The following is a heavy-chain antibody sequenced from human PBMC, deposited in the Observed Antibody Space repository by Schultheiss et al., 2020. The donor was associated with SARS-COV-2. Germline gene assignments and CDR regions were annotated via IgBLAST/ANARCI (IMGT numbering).Heavy chain of an antibody. D-gene: IGHD3-16*01. Sequence: SETLSLTCTVSGGSISSYYWSWIRQPPGKGLEWIGEINHSGSTNYNPSLKSRVTISVVTSKSQFSLKLSSVTAADTAVYYCARTNWGNMDVWGKGTTVTVSS. V-gene: IGHV4-34*01. J-gene: IGHJ6*03. CDR3: ARTNWGNMDV. CDR1: GGSISSYY. CDR2: INHSGST.